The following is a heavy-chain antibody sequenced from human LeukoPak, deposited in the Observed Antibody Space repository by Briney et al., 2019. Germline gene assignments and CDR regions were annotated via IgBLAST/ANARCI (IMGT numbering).Heavy chain of an antibody. D-gene: IGHD3-3*01. CDR3: ARDPKVEVGRFLDY. J-gene: IGHJ4*02. V-gene: IGHV3-21*01. CDR2: ISSSSSYI. Sequence: GGSLRPSCAASGFTFSSYSMNWVRQAPGKGLEWVSSISSSSSYIYYADSVKGRSTISRDNAKNSLYLQMNSLRAEDTAVYYCARDPKVEVGRFLDYWGQGALVTVSS. CDR1: GFTFSSYS.